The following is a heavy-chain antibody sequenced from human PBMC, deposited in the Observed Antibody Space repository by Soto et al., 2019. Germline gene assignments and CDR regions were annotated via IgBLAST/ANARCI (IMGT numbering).Heavy chain of an antibody. D-gene: IGHD6-19*01. CDR1: GHSFTSYW. J-gene: IGHJ6*02. CDR2: IYPGDSDT. Sequence: LGESLKISCKGSGHSFTSYWIGWVRQMPGKGLEWMGIIYPGDSDTRYSPSFQGQVTISADKSISTAYLQWSSRKASDTAMYYCARQGRGIAVAGTWFRRNKNYYYYGMDVWGQGTTVTVSS. V-gene: IGHV5-51*01. CDR3: ARQGRGIAVAGTWFRRNKNYYYYGMDV.